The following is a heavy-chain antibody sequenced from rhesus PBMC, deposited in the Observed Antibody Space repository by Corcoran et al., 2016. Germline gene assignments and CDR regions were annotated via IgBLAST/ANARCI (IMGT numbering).Heavy chain of an antibody. CDR3: ARGSGSGWAGFDY. CDR1: GFSLTTSGVG. J-gene: IGHJ4*01. Sequence: QVTLKESGPALVKPTQTLTLTCTFSGFSLTTSGVGVGWIRQPPGKALEWLSLIYWDDGKRDSTSLKSRLTISKDTSKNQVVLTMTNMDPMDTATYYCARGSGSGWAGFDYWGQGVLVTVSS. D-gene: IGHD6-31*01. V-gene: IGHV2-152*01. CDR2: IYWDDGK.